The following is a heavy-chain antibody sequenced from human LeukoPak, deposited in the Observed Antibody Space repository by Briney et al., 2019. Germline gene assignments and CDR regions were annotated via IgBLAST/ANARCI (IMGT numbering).Heavy chain of an antibody. V-gene: IGHV4-59*01. CDR2: VFYRGNT. CDR3: ARGVYAGSGY. D-gene: IGHD2-8*01. CDR1: GDSISNNY. J-gene: IGHJ4*02. Sequence: PSETLSLTCTVSGDSISNNYWSWIRQSPGKGLEWIGNVFYRGNTNYNPSLKSRVTISVDTSKNQFLLKLNSVTAADTAVYYCARGVYAGSGYWGQGALVTVSS.